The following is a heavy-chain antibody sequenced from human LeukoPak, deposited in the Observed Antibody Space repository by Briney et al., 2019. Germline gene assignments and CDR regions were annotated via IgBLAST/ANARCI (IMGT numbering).Heavy chain of an antibody. J-gene: IGHJ4*02. D-gene: IGHD3-22*01. CDR3: AKVPHVYDSSGYYYPYFDY. CDR1: GFAFNNYA. Sequence: GGSLRLSCAASGFAFNNYAMSWVRQAPGKGLEWVSTIGGNGVTIYYSASVRGRFTISRDTPKNTVFLQMNSLRAEDTAVYYCAKVPHVYDSSGYYYPYFDYWGQGTLVTVSS. V-gene: IGHV3-23*01. CDR2: IGGNGVTI.